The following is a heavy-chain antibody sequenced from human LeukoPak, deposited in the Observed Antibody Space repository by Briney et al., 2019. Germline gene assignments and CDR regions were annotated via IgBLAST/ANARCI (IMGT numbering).Heavy chain of an antibody. D-gene: IGHD6-6*01. V-gene: IGHV5-51*01. CDR2: VYPGDSDT. J-gene: IGHJ4*02. Sequence: GESLKISCKGSGYTFTSYWIGWVRQVPGKGLEWMGIVYPGDSDTRYSPSFQGQVTISADKSISTAYLQWSSLEASDSAMYYCARASSGGLASPIDYWGQGTLDTVSS. CDR1: GYTFTSYW. CDR3: ARASSGGLASPIDY.